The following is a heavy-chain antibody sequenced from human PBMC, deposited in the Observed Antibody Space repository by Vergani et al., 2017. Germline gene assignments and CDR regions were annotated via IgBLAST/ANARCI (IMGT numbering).Heavy chain of an antibody. D-gene: IGHD3-10*01. CDR3: ARDITMVRGVKFSYYYGMDV. J-gene: IGHJ6*02. CDR1: GYTFTGYY. Sequence: QVQLVQSGAEVKKPGASVTVSCKASGYTFTGYYMPWVRQAPGQGLEWMGWINPNSGGTNYAQKFQGRVTMTRDTSISTAYMELSRLRADDTAVYYCARDITMVRGVKFSYYYGMDVWGQGTMVTVSS. CDR2: INPNSGGT. V-gene: IGHV1-2*02.